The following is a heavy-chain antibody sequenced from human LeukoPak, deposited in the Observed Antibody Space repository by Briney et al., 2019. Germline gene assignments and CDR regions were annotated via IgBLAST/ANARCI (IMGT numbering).Heavy chain of an antibody. V-gene: IGHV3-33*01. J-gene: IGHJ4*02. CDR3: AREWGRIAVAGGPGY. D-gene: IGHD6-19*01. Sequence: AGRSLRLSCEASGFIFSNYGMHWVRQAPGKGLEWVALIWYDGQTKFYADSVKGRFTISRDNSGNTLFLHMTSLRVEDTAVYYCAREWGRIAVAGGPGYWGQGALVTVSS. CDR2: IWYDGQTK. CDR1: GFIFSNYG.